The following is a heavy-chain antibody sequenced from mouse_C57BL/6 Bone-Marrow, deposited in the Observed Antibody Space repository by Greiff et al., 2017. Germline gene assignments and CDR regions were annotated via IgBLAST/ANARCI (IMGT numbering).Heavy chain of an antibody. CDR3: TTEDYDGAWFAY. CDR2: IDPENGDT. V-gene: IGHV14-4*01. CDR1: GFNIKDDY. J-gene: IGHJ3*01. D-gene: IGHD2-4*01. Sequence: DVQLQESGAELVRPGASVKLSCTASGFNIKDDYMHWVKQRPEQGLEWIGWIDPENGDTEYASKFQGKATITADTSSNTAYLQLSSLTSEDTAVYYCTTEDYDGAWFAYWGQGTLVTVSA.